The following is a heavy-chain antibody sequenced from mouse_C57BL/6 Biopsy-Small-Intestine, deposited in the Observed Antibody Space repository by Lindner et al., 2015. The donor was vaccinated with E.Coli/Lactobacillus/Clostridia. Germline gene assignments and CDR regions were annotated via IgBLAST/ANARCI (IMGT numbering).Heavy chain of an antibody. D-gene: IGHD1-1*01. Sequence: VQLQESGGGLVKPGGSQKLSCAASGFTFSDYGMHWVRQAPEKGLEWVAYITSVSNTIYYTDTVKGRFTISRDNAKNTLFLQMTSLRSEDTAMYSCAREDYGSTYGWYFDVWGTGTTVTVSS. CDR3: AREDYGSTYGWYFDV. J-gene: IGHJ1*03. CDR2: ITSVSNTI. CDR1: GFTFSDYG. V-gene: IGHV5-17*01.